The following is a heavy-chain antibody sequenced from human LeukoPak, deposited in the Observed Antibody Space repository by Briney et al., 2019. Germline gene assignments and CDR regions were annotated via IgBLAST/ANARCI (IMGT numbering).Heavy chain of an antibody. Sequence: ASVKVSCKASGYTFTSYDINWVRQATGQGLEWMGWMNPNSGNTGYAQKFQGRVTMTRNTSISTAYIELSSRSSEDTAVYYRGGCGDGNYYYYYMDVCGKGTTVTVSS. D-gene: IGHD2-21*01. CDR3: GGCGDGNYYYYYMDV. J-gene: IGHJ6*03. CDR1: GYTFTSYD. CDR2: MNPNSGNT. V-gene: IGHV1-8*01.